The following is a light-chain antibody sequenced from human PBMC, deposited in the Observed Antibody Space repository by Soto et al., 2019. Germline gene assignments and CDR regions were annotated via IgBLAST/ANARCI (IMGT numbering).Light chain of an antibody. V-gene: IGKV1-17*01. CDR3: QQYNSYSPLT. CDR1: QTIRND. Sequence: IQMTQSPSSLSASVGDRVTITCRASQTIRNDLGWYQQKPGKATKLLISAASTLQSGVPSRFSGSGSGTEFTLTISSLQPDDFATYYCQQYNSYSPLTFGRGTKVDIK. J-gene: IGKJ4*01. CDR2: AAS.